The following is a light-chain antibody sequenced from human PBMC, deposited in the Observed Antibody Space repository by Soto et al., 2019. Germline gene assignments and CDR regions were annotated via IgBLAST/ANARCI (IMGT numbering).Light chain of an antibody. CDR2: DVS. Sequence: QSALTQPRSVSGSPGQSVTISCTGTSSDVGDYNYVSWYQQYPGKAPKLVIYDVSKRPSGVPDRFSGSKSGNTASLTISGPQAEVEVYYSSSSFPGTYLFWVFGGG. CDR1: SSDVGDYNY. V-gene: IGLV2-11*01. CDR3: SSFPGTYLFWV. J-gene: IGLJ3*02.